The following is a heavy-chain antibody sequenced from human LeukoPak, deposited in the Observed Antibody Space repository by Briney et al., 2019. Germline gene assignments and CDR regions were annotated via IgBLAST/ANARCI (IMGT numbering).Heavy chain of an antibody. CDR2: ISYDGSNK. CDR3: AREGSSEWELLRSYDY. CDR1: GFTFSSYA. D-gene: IGHD1-26*01. V-gene: IGHV3-30-3*01. Sequence: PGRSLRLSCAASGFTFSSYAMHWVRQAPGKGLEWVAVISYDGSNKYYADSVKGRFTISRDNSKNTLYLQVNSLRAEDTAVYYCAREGSSEWELLRSYDYWGQGTLVTVSS. J-gene: IGHJ4*02.